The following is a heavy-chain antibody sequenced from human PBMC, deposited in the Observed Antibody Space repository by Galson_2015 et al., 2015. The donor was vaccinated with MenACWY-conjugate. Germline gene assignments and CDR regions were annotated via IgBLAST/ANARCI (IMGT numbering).Heavy chain of an antibody. D-gene: IGHD3-22*01. Sequence: SLRLSCAASGFTFSSYAMSWVRQAPGKGLEWVSAISGSTGGTYYADSVKGRLTISRDNSKNTLYLQMNSLKTEDTAVYYCTLAAPHAPYDSSGYRYYYYGMDVWGQGTTVTVSS. CDR3: TLAAPHAPYDSSGYRYYYYGMDV. CDR2: ISGSTGGT. J-gene: IGHJ6*02. V-gene: IGHV3-23*01. CDR1: GFTFSSYA.